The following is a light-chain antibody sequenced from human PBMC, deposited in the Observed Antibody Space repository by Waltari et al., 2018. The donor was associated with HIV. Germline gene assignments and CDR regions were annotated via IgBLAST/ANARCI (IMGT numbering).Light chain of an antibody. V-gene: IGLV2-14*01. Sequence: SALTQPASVSGSPGQSVPLSCPGTSSYFDLHNFLSWYQQHPGSAPQLIIFGVNYRPSGISSRFSASKSGDTASLTISGLQSGDEADYYCTTYTATDSLLIGSGTKLTVL. CDR3: TTYTATDSLL. J-gene: IGLJ2*01. CDR1: SSYFDLHNF. CDR2: GVN.